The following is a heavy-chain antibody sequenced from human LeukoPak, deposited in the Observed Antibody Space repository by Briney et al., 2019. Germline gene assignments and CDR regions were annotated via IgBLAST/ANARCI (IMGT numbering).Heavy chain of an antibody. CDR1: GGSISSSSYY. CDR3: AQVGDFWSGPPHYYMDV. Sequence: PSETLSLTCTVSGGSISSSSYYWGCIRQPPGKGLECIGSIYYSGSTYYNPSLKSRVAMSVDTSKKQLSLRLSSVTAADTAVYYCAQVGDFWSGPPHYYMDVWGNGITVTVSS. V-gene: IGHV4-39*07. D-gene: IGHD3-3*01. J-gene: IGHJ6*03. CDR2: IYYSGST.